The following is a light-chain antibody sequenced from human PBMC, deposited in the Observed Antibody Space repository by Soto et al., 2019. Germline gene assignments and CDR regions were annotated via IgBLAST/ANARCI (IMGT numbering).Light chain of an antibody. Sequence: QSVLTQPRSVSGSPGQSVTISCTGTRSDVGGYNYVSWYQQHPGKAPKLMIYDVSKRPSGVPDRFSGSKSDNTASLTISGLQDEDEADYYCCSYAGSSLVVFGGGTKLTVL. CDR3: CSYAGSSLVV. J-gene: IGLJ3*02. CDR1: RSDVGGYNY. CDR2: DVS. V-gene: IGLV2-11*01.